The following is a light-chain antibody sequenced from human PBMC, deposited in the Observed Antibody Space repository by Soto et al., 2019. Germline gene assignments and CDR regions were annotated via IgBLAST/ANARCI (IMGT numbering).Light chain of an antibody. V-gene: IGKV1D-12*01. J-gene: IGKJ4*01. CDR1: QGVSSW. CDR2: AAS. CDR3: QQTNSFPPT. Sequence: TQMTQSPSSVSASVGDRLTITCRASQGVSSWLAWYQQKPGKAPKLLISAASILQSGVPSRFSGSGSGTDFTLTISSLQPEDFETYYCQQTNSFPPTFGGGTKVDIK.